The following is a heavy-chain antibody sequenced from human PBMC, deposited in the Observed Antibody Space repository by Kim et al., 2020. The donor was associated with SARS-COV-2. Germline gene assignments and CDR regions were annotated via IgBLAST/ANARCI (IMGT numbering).Heavy chain of an antibody. CDR1: GGTFSSYA. D-gene: IGHD6-6*01. CDR2: IIPIFGTA. CDR3: SRDGPLTAARSYYYYMEV. J-gene: IGHJ6*03. Sequence: SVKVSCKASGGTFSSYAISWVRQAPGQGLEWMGGIIPIFGTANYAQKFQGRVTITADESTSTAYMELSSLRSEDTAVYYCSRDGPLTAARSYYYYMEVWGKGTTVTVSS. V-gene: IGHV1-69*13.